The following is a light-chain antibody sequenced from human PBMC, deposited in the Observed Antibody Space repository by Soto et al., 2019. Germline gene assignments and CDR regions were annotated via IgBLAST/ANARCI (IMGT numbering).Light chain of an antibody. V-gene: IGLV2-14*01. CDR3: SSYTSSSTVV. Sequence: QSVMTQPPSVSAAPGQKVTISCSGSSSNIGGNSVSWYQQLPGTAPKLMIYEVSNRPSGVSNRFSGSKSGNTASLTISGLQAEDEGDYYCSSYTSSSTVVFGGGTKLTVL. CDR1: SSNIGGNS. J-gene: IGLJ2*01. CDR2: EVS.